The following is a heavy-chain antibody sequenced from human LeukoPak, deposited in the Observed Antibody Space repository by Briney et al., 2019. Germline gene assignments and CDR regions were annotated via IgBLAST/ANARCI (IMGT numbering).Heavy chain of an antibody. Sequence: GGSLRLSCAASGFTFSTYGMHWVRQAPGKGLEWVAVIWNDGSNKYYADSVKGRFTISRDNSKNTLYLQMNSLRAEDTAVYYCAREDPFGIYDFWSGYYDYWGQGTLVTVSS. CDR2: IWNDGSNK. J-gene: IGHJ4*02. CDR1: GFTFSTYG. CDR3: AREDPFGIYDFWSGYYDY. D-gene: IGHD3-3*01. V-gene: IGHV3-33*01.